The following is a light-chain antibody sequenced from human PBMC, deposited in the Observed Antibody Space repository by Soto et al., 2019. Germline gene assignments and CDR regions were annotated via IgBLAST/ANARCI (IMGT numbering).Light chain of an antibody. J-gene: IGKJ1*01. CDR2: QAS. Sequence: DIQMTQSPSTLSASVGDRVSITCRASQSISRQLAWYQQKPGKAPNLLIYQASNLEPGVPSRFTGSGSGTEFTLTISSLQPAALATYYCLQYRSSWTFGQETKVAVK. V-gene: IGKV1-5*03. CDR1: QSISRQ. CDR3: LQYRSSWT.